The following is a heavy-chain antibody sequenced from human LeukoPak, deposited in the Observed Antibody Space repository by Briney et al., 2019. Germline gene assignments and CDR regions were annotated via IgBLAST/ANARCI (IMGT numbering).Heavy chain of an antibody. J-gene: IGHJ3*02. CDR2: IYTSGST. D-gene: IGHD3-22*01. CDR1: GGSISTGSYY. CDR3: ARDFGYYDSSGYYQDNAFDI. Sequence: SDTLSLTCTVSGGSISTGSYYWSWIRQPAGKRLEWIGRIYTSGSTNYNPSLKSRVTISVDTYKNQFSLKLTSVTAADTAVYYCARDFGYYDSSGYYQDNAFDIWGQGTMVTVSS. V-gene: IGHV4-61*02.